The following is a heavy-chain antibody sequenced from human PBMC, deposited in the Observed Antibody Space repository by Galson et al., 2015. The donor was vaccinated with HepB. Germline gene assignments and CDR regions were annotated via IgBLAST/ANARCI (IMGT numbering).Heavy chain of an antibody. J-gene: IGHJ3*02. CDR3: ARAVGSRGNAFDI. D-gene: IGHD1-26*01. Sequence: SLRLSCAASGFTFSSYSMTWVRRAPGKGLEWVSFLSSSSGTIYYADSVKGRFTISRDSAKNSLYLQMSSLRDEDTAVYYCARAVGSRGNAFDIWGQGTMVTVSS. CDR1: GFTFSSYS. V-gene: IGHV3-48*02. CDR2: LSSSSGTI.